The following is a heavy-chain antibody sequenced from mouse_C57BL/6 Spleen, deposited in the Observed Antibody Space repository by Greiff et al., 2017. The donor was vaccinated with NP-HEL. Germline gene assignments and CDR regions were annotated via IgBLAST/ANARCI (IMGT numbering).Heavy chain of an antibody. Sequence: VQLQQSGPELVKPGASVKISCKASGYTFTDYYMNWVKQSHGKSLEWIGDINPNNGGTSYNQKFKGKATLTVDKSSSTAYMELRSLTSEDSAVYYCASLYDYDEGDYWGQGTSVTVSS. CDR2: INPNNGGT. D-gene: IGHD2-4*01. V-gene: IGHV1-26*01. CDR3: ASLYDYDEGDY. J-gene: IGHJ4*01. CDR1: GYTFTDYY.